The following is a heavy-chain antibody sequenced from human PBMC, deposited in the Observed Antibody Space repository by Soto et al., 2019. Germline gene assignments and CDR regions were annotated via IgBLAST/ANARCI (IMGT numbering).Heavy chain of an antibody. CDR2: ISGSGGST. V-gene: IGHV3-23*01. D-gene: IGHD3-16*01. J-gene: IGHJ6*03. Sequence: GGSLRLSCAASGFTFSSYAMSWVRQAPGKGLEWVSAISGSGGSTYYADSVKGRFTISRDNSKNTLYLQMNSLRAEDTAVYYCAKTPRVVTFGSHMDVWGKGTTVTVSS. CDR1: GFTFSSYA. CDR3: AKTPRVVTFGSHMDV.